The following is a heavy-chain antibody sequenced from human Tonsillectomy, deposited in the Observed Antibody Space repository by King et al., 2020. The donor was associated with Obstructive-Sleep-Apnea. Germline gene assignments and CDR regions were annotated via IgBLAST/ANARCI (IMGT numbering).Heavy chain of an antibody. D-gene: IGHD5-24*01. CDR3: VRHLVATVKGDDA. V-gene: IGHV5-10-1*01. CDR2: IYPRDSDS. CDR1: GYRFTSYW. Sequence: QLVQSGPEVKKPGESLRISCKGSGYRFTSYWISWVRQLPGKGLEWMGRIYPRDSDSNYSPSFQGHVTISVDKSISTAYLQWSSLKASDTAMYYCVRHLVATVKGDDAWGQGTLVNVSS. J-gene: IGHJ5*02.